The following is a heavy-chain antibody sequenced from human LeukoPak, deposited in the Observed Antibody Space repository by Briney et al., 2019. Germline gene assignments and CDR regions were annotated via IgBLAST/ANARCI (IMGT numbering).Heavy chain of an antibody. CDR3: ATPYDFPRYGMDV. V-gene: IGHV1-24*01. Sequence: GASVKVSCKVSGYTLTKLSMHWVRQAPGKGLEWMGGFDPEDGETMYAQEFQGRVTMTEDTSTDTAYMELSSLRSEDTAVYYCATPYDFPRYGMDVWGQGTTVTVSS. J-gene: IGHJ6*02. CDR1: GYTLTKLS. D-gene: IGHD3/OR15-3a*01. CDR2: FDPEDGET.